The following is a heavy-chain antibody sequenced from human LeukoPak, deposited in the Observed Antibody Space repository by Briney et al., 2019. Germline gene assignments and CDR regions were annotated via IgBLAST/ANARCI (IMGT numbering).Heavy chain of an antibody. CDR1: GYSISSGYY. V-gene: IGHV4-38-2*02. CDR2: IYHSGST. J-gene: IGHJ4*02. D-gene: IGHD4-23*01. CDR3: ARVSYSGNLGDLAYFDY. Sequence: SETLSLTCTVSGYSISSGYYWGWIRQPPGKGLEWIGSIYHSGSTYYNPSLKSRVTISVDTSKNQFSLKLSPVTAADTAVYYCARVSYSGNLGDLAYFDYWGQGTLVTVSS.